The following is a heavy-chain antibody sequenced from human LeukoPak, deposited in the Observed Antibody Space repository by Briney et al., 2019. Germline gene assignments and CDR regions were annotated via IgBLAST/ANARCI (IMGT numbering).Heavy chain of an antibody. J-gene: IGHJ4*02. Sequence: SQTLSLTCAVSGGSISSGGYSWSWIRQPPGKGLEWIGYIYHSGSTYYNPSLKSRVTISVDTSKNQFSLKLSSVTAADTAVYYCASPGYSSGWSLSAPYYYFDYWGQGTLVTVSS. CDR3: ASPGYSSGWSLSAPYYYFDY. CDR1: GGSISSGGYS. CDR2: IYHSGST. V-gene: IGHV4-30-2*01. D-gene: IGHD6-19*01.